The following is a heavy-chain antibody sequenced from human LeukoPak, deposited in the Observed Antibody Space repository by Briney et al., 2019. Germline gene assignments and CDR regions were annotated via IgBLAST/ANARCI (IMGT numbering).Heavy chain of an antibody. D-gene: IGHD6-13*01. CDR2: ISSSGSTI. J-gene: IGHJ4*02. Sequence: PGGSLRLSCAASRFTFSSYEMNWVRQAPGQGLEWISYISSSGSTIYYADSVKGRFTFSRDNAKNSLYLQMNSLRAEDTAVYYCARDAQSIAAEIDYWGQGTLVTVSS. V-gene: IGHV3-48*03. CDR3: ARDAQSIAAEIDY. CDR1: RFTFSSYE.